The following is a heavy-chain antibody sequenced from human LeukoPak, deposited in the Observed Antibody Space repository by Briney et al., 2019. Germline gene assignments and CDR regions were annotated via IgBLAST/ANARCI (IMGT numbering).Heavy chain of an antibody. CDR3: ARGPVAGNFDY. D-gene: IGHD6-19*01. Sequence: PSETLSLTXTVSGGSISSGSYYWSWIRQPAGKGLEWIGRIYTSGSTNYNPSLKSRVTISVDTSKNQFSLKLSSVTAADTAVYYCARGPVAGNFDYWGQGTLVTVSS. J-gene: IGHJ4*02. CDR2: IYTSGST. V-gene: IGHV4-61*02. CDR1: GGSISSGSYY.